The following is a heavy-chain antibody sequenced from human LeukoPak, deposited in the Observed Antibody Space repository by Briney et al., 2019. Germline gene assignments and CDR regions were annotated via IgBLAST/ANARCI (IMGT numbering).Heavy chain of an antibody. J-gene: IGHJ4*02. CDR2: ISAYNGNT. D-gene: IGHD6-13*01. V-gene: IGHV1-18*01. CDR3: ARHGVGAAAGSALDY. CDR1: GYTFTSYG. Sequence: ASVKVSCKASGYTFTSYGISWVRQAPGQGIEWMGWISAYNGNTNYAQKLQGRVTMTTDTSTSTAYMELRSLRSDDTAVYYCARHGVGAAAGSALDYWGQGTLVTVSS.